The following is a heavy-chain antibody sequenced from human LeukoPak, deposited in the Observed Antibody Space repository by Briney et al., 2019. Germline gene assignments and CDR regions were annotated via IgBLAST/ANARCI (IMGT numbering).Heavy chain of an antibody. CDR3: ARERILRRGFDY. D-gene: IGHD2-15*01. V-gene: IGHV1-46*01. J-gene: IGHJ4*02. CDR1: GYSFTSNY. Sequence: ASVKVSCKASGYSFTSNYIHWVRQAPGQGLEWMGMIYPRDGSTSYAQKFQGRVTMTRDTSTSTVYMELSSLRSEDTAVYYCARERILRRGFDYWGQGTLVTVSS. CDR2: IYPRDGST.